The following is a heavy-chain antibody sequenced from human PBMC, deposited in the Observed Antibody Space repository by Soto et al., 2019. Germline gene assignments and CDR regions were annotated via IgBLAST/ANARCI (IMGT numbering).Heavy chain of an antibody. D-gene: IGHD3-3*01. CDR2: IWYDGSNK. Sequence: GGSLRLSCAASGFTFSSYGMHWVRQAPGKGLEWVAVIWYDGSNKYYADSVKGRFTISRDNSKNTLYLQMNSLRAEDTAVYYCARSRSNYDFWSVRDWGQGTLVTVSS. J-gene: IGHJ4*02. CDR3: ARSRSNYDFWSVRD. CDR1: GFTFSSYG. V-gene: IGHV3-33*01.